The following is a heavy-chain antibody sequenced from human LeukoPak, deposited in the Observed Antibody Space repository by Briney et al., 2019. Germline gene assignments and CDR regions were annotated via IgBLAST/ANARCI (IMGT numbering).Heavy chain of an antibody. V-gene: IGHV1-46*01. Sequence: ASVTVSCKASGYTFTSYYMNWVRQAPGQGLEWMGMINPSGGSTSYAQKFQGRVTVTRETSTSTVYMELSSLRSEDTAMYYCARGSINYNSGGYYDNPPLDYWGQGTLVTVSS. J-gene: IGHJ4*02. CDR1: GYTFTSYY. CDR2: INPSGGST. D-gene: IGHD3-22*01. CDR3: ARGSINYNSGGYYDNPPLDY.